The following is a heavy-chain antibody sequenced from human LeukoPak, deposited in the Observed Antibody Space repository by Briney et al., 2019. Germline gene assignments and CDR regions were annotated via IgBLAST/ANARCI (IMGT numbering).Heavy chain of an antibody. J-gene: IGHJ3*02. CDR2: ISSSSSYI. CDR3: ARDSVPLDAFDI. V-gene: IGHV3-21*01. Sequence: GGSLRLFCAASGFTFSSYSMNWVRQAPGKGLEWVSSISSSSSYIYYADSVKGRFTISRDNAKNSLYLQMNSLRAEDTAVYYCARDSVPLDAFDIWGQGTMVTVSS. CDR1: GFTFSSYS.